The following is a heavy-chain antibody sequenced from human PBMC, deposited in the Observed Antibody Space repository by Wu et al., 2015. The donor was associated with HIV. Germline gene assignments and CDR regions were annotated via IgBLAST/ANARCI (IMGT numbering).Heavy chain of an antibody. CDR3: ARDLRQQEVWFDP. J-gene: IGHJ5*02. V-gene: IGHV1-69*12. CDR1: GGRFSSYA. CDR2: IIPIFGSP. D-gene: IGHD1-1*01. Sequence: QVQLVQSGAEVKKPGSSVRVSCKTSGGRFSSYAMTWVRQAPGQGLEWMGGIIPIFGSPKYAQAFQGRVTITADESTSTAYMELTSLTSEDTAVYHCARDLRQQEVWFDPWGQGTLVTVSS.